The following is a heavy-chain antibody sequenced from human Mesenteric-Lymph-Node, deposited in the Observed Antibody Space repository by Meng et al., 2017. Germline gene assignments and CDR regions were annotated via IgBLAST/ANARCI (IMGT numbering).Heavy chain of an antibody. CDR3: ARFTFGGVIVIDY. CDR2: INHSGST. V-gene: IGHV4-34*01. CDR1: GGSFSGYY. D-gene: IGHD3-16*02. J-gene: IGHJ4*02. Sequence: QGQLQQWGAGLLKPSETLSLTCAVYGGSFSGYYWSWIRQPPGKGLEWIGEINHSGSTNYNPSLKSRVTISVDTSKNQFSLKLSSVTAADTAVYYCARFTFGGVIVIDYWGQGTLVTVSS.